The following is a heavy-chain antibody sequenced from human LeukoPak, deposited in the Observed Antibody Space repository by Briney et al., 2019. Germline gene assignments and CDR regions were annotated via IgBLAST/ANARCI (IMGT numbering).Heavy chain of an antibody. Sequence: SETLSLTCTVSGGSVSGNWWSWIRQPPGKGLEWSGYIYYSGITNYNPSLRGRVTLSVDTSKNQFSLKLSSVTAADTAVYYCARHYIYYASGVYFDYWGQGTLITVST. CDR1: GGSVSGNW. V-gene: IGHV4-59*08. D-gene: IGHD3-10*01. CDR2: IYYSGIT. J-gene: IGHJ4*02. CDR3: ARHYIYYASGVYFDY.